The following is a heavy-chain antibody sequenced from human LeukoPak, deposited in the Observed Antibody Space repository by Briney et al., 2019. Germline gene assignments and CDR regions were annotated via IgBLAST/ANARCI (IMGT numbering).Heavy chain of an antibody. D-gene: IGHD2-2*01. CDR3: AGAEIVVAPAAQPGWFDP. CDR1: GYTFTSYD. J-gene: IGHJ5*02. CDR2: IIPIFGTA. Sequence: SVKVSCKASGYTFTSYDISWVRQAPGQGLEWMGGIIPIFGTANYAQKFQGRVTITADESTSTAYMELSSLRSEDTAVYYCAGAEIVVAPAAQPGWFDPWGQGTLVTVSS. V-gene: IGHV1-69*13.